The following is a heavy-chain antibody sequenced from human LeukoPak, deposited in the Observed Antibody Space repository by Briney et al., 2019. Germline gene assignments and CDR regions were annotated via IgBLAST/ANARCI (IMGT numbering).Heavy chain of an antibody. V-gene: IGHV3-30-3*01. J-gene: IGHJ6*02. CDR3: AKDSGQLVLDIHYGMDV. CDR1: GFTFSSYA. Sequence: GGSLRLSCAASGFTFSSYAMHWVRQAPGKGLEWVAVISYDGSNKYYADSVKGRFTFSRDNSKNTLYLQMNSLRAEDTAVYYCAKDSGQLVLDIHYGMDVWGQGTTVTVSS. CDR2: ISYDGSNK. D-gene: IGHD6-6*01.